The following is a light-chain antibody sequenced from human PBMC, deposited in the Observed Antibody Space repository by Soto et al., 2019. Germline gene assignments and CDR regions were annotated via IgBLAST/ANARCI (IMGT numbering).Light chain of an antibody. J-gene: IGLJ1*01. CDR2: GDI. CDR3: QSYDSNLSAYV. Sequence: QSVLTQPPSVSGAPGQRVTISCTGSSGNIGAGYDVHWYQQLPGTAPRLLIYGDINRASGVPDRFSGSKSGTSASLAITGLQAEDEADYYCQSYDSNLSAYVFGAGTRSPS. V-gene: IGLV1-40*01. CDR1: SGNIGAGYD.